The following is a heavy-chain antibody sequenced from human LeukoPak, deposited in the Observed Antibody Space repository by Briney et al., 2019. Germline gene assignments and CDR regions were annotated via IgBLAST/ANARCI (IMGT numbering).Heavy chain of an antibody. CDR3: AKDLRSSADSKMGAADY. CDR1: GFIFRSYW. V-gene: IGHV3-7*01. D-gene: IGHD1-26*01. CDR2: IKQDESEK. J-gene: IGHJ4*02. Sequence: GGSLRLSCAASGFIFRSYWMTWVRQAPGKGLECVASIKQDESEKYYVDSVKGRFTISRDNAKNSLYLQMISLRAEDTAVYYCAKDLRSSADSKMGAADYWGQGTLVTVSS.